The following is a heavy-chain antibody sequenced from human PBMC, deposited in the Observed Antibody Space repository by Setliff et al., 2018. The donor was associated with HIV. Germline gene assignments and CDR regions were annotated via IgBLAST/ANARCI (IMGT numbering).Heavy chain of an antibody. CDR3: ARGVRVGPTTTANWFDP. D-gene: IGHD1-26*01. CDR2: IYYSGST. J-gene: IGHJ5*02. Sequence: SETLSLTCAIPDQLISSGNYWGWIRQPPGKGLEWIGSIYYSGSTYYNSSLKSRVTISVDTSKNQFSLKLSSVTAADTAVYYCARGVRVGPTTTANWFDPWGQGTLVTVSS. CDR1: DQLISSGNY. V-gene: IGHV4-38-2*01.